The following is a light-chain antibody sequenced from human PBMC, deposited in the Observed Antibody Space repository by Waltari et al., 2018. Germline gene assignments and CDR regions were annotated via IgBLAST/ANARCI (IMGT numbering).Light chain of an antibody. CDR3: QQYNNYPRA. J-gene: IGKJ1*01. Sequence: AIQMTQSPSPLSASVGDSVTITCRASQTITKWLGWYQQKPGKAPNLLIKTASSLQTGVPSRFSGSAFGTDFTLTISSLQPEDLATYYCQQYNNYPRAFGQGTKVEIK. CDR2: TAS. V-gene: IGKV1-6*01. CDR1: QTITKW.